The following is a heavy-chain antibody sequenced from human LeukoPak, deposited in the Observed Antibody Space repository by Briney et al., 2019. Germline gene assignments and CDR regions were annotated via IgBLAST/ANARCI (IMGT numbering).Heavy chain of an antibody. CDR3: ASTGGGYTYSSFDY. J-gene: IGHJ4*02. V-gene: IGHV4-61*01. CDR2: IYYSGST. Sequence: SETLSLTCTVSGGSVSSGNYYWSWIRQPPGKGLDWIGDIYYSGSTNYNPSLKSRVTISLDTSKNQFSLKLSSVTAADTAVYYCASTGGGYTYSSFDYWGQGTLVTVSS. D-gene: IGHD5-18*01. CDR1: GGSVSSGNYY.